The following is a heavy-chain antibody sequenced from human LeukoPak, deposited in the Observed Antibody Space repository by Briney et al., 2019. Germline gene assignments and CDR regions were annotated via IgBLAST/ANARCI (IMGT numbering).Heavy chain of an antibody. CDR3: ARDVRGYMDV. CDR1: GFTFRSNY. CDR2: INWYGGST. D-gene: IGHD2/OR15-2a*01. Sequence: GGSPRLFCAVSGFTFRSNYMSWVRQAPGKGLEWVSGINWYGGSTGYADSVKGRFTISRDNAKNSLYLQMNSLRAEDTAVYYCARDVRGYMDVWGKGTTVTVSS. J-gene: IGHJ6*03. V-gene: IGHV3-20*04.